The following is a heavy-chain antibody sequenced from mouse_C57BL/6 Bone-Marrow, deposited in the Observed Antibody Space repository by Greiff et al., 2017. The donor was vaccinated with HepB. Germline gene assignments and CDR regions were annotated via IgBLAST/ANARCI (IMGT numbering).Heavy chain of an antibody. CDR1: GFNIKDDY. Sequence: VQLQQSGAELVRPGASVKLSCTASGFNIKDDYMHWVKQRPEQGLEWIGWIDPENGDTEYASKFQGKATITADTSSNPAYLQLSSLTSEDTAVYYCTTRTPITTVVAKDYFDYWGQGTTLTVSS. J-gene: IGHJ2*01. V-gene: IGHV14-4*01. CDR3: TTRTPITTVVAKDYFDY. D-gene: IGHD1-1*01. CDR2: IDPENGDT.